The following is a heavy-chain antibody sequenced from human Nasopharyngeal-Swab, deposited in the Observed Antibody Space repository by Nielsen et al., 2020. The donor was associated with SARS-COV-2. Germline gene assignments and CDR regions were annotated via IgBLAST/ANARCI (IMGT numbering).Heavy chain of an antibody. J-gene: IGHJ4*02. D-gene: IGHD6-19*01. CDR3: ARDSSGSLDY. CDR2: IYHSGST. Sequence: SETLSLTCAGSGGSISSGGYSWSWIRQPPGKGLEWIGYIYHSGSTYYNPSLKSRVTISVDRSKNQFSLKLSSVTAADTAVYYCARDSSGSLDYWGQGTLVTVSS. CDR1: GGSISSGGYS. V-gene: IGHV4-30-2*01.